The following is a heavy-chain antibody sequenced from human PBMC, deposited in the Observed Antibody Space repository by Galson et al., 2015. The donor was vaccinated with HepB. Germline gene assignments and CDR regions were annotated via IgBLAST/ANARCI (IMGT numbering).Heavy chain of an antibody. CDR3: ARTSNGDAFDI. D-gene: IGHD2-2*01. CDR2: ISYDGSNK. V-gene: IGHV3-30-3*01. J-gene: IGHJ3*02. CDR1: GFTFSGYP. Sequence: SLRLSCAASGFTFSGYPMNWVRQPPGKGLEWVTLISYDGSNKYYADSVKGRLTVSRDNSKNTLSLQMNSLRTEDTAVYYCARTSNGDAFDIWGQGTMVTVSS.